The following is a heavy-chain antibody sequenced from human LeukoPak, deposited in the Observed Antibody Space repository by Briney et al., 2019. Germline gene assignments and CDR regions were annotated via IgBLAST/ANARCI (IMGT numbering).Heavy chain of an antibody. CDR3: ARDLKHKDGMVRGVPHYGMDV. CDR1: GFTFSTYA. Sequence: GGSLRLSCAASGFTFSTYAMSWVRQAPGRGLEWVSAISGAGSNTYYAESVKGRFTISRDNSKNTMYMEMSSLRAEDTAVYYCARDLKHKDGMVRGVPHYGMDVWGQGTTVTVSS. J-gene: IGHJ6*02. D-gene: IGHD3-10*01. V-gene: IGHV3-23*01. CDR2: ISGAGSNT.